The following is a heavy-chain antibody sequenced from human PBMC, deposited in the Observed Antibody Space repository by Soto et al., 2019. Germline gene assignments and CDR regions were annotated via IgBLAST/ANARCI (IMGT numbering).Heavy chain of an antibody. J-gene: IGHJ4*02. CDR1: GFTFSSYA. CDR2: ISGSGGST. Sequence: GGSLRLSCAASGFTFSSYAMSWVRQAPGKGLEWVSAISGSGGSTYYADSVKGRFTISRDNSKNTLYLQMNSLRAEDTAVYYCAKDPVDIVATIGLWYFDYWGQGTLVTVSS. D-gene: IGHD5-12*01. V-gene: IGHV3-23*01. CDR3: AKDPVDIVATIGLWYFDY.